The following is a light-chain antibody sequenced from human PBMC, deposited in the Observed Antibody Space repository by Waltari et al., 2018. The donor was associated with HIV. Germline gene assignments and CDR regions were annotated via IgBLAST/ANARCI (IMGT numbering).Light chain of an antibody. J-gene: IGKJ2*01. CDR3: MQDTHWPLYT. V-gene: IGKV2-30*01. Sequence: DVVMTQSPLSLPVTLGQPASISWRSSQNLVYSDGNTYLNWLQQRPGQSPRRLIYKVSNRDSGVPDRFSGSGSGTNFTLKISRVEAEDVGVYYCMQDTHWPLYTFGQGTKLEIK. CDR2: KVS. CDR1: QNLVYSDGNTY.